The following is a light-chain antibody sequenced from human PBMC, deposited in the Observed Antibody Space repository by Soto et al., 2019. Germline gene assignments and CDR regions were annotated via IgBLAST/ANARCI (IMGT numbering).Light chain of an antibody. CDR1: QNINNNY. CDR2: DAS. J-gene: IGKJ5*01. Sequence: VLTQSPGTLSLSPGGRATLSCRSSQNINNNYLAWYQHKPGQAPRLLIYDASLRATGVPDRFSRSGSGTDFTLTITRLDPDDSAVYDCQQHGISHITFGQGTRLELK. V-gene: IGKV3-20*01. CDR3: QQHGISHIT.